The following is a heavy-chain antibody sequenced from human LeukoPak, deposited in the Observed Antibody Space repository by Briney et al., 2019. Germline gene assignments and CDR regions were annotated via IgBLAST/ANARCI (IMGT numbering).Heavy chain of an antibody. J-gene: IGHJ1*01. CDR1: GGSFSGYY. Sequence: PSETLSLTCAVYGGSFSGYYWSWIRQPPGKGLEWIGEINHSGSTNYNPSLKSRATMSVDTSKNQFSLKLSSVTAADTAVYYCARGDNDYGDYEYFQHWGQGTLVTVSS. CDR3: ARGDNDYGDYEYFQH. CDR2: INHSGST. V-gene: IGHV4-34*01. D-gene: IGHD4-17*01.